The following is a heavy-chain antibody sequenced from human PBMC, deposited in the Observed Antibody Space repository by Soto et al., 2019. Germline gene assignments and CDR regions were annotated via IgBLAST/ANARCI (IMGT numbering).Heavy chain of an antibody. J-gene: IGHJ4*02. V-gene: IGHV3-30-3*01. CDR2: ISYDGSNK. Sequence: GGSLRLSCAASGFTFSSYAMHWVRQAPGKGLEWVAVISYDGSNKYYADSVKGRFTISRDNSKNTLYLQMNSLRAEDTAVYYCARDSGDILTGVFDYWGQGTLVTVSS. D-gene: IGHD3-9*01. CDR3: ARDSGDILTGVFDY. CDR1: GFTFSSYA.